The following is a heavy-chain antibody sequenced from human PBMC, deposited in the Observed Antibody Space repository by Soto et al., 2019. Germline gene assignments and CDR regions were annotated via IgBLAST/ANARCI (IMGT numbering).Heavy chain of an antibody. CDR3: AKDIMVGSFGYYFDY. D-gene: IGHD2-8*01. Sequence: PGGSLGLSCAASGFTFDDYAMHWVRQAPGKGLEWVSGISWNSGSIGYADSVKGRFTISRDNAKNSLYLQMNSLRAEDTALYYCAKDIMVGSFGYYFDYWGQGTLVTVSS. CDR1: GFTFDDYA. V-gene: IGHV3-9*01. CDR2: ISWNSGSI. J-gene: IGHJ4*02.